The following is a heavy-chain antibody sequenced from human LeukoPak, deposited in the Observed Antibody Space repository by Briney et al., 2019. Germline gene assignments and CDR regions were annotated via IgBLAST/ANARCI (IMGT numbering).Heavy chain of an antibody. CDR3: AKALLTAAAAPDAFDI. J-gene: IGHJ3*02. CDR2: IRYDGSNK. Sequence: PGGSLRLSCAASGFTFSSYGMHWVRQAPGKGLEWVAFIRYDGSNKYYADSVKGRFTISRDNAKNSLYLQMNSLRAEDTALYYCAKALLTAAAAPDAFDIWGQGTMVTVSS. CDR1: GFTFSSYG. V-gene: IGHV3-30*02. D-gene: IGHD6-13*01.